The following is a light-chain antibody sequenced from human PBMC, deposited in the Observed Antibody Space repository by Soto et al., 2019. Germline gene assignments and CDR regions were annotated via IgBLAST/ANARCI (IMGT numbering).Light chain of an antibody. V-gene: IGKV3-15*01. CDR2: GAS. J-gene: IGKJ1*01. CDR1: QSVSSN. CDR3: QQYGSSPGT. Sequence: EIVMTQSPATLSVSPGERDPLSCRASQSVSSNLAWYQQKPGQAHRLLIYGASTRATGIPARFSGSGSGTEFTLTISSLQSEDFAVYYCQQYGSSPGTFGQGTKVDIK.